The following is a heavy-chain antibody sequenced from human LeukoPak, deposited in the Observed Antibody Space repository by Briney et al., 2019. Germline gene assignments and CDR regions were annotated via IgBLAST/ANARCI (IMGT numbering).Heavy chain of an antibody. Sequence: ASVKVSCKASGYTFTGYYMHWVRQAPGQGLEWMGGIIPIFGTANYAQKFQGRVTITTDESTSTAYMELSSLRSEDTAVYYCARARSGSPEDYWGQGTLVTVSS. J-gene: IGHJ4*02. D-gene: IGHD1-26*01. V-gene: IGHV1-69*05. CDR1: GYTFTGYY. CDR3: ARARSGSPEDY. CDR2: IIPIFGTA.